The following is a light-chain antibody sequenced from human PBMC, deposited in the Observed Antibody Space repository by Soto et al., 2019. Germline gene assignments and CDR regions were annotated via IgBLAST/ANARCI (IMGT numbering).Light chain of an antibody. J-gene: IGLJ2*01. CDR2: ENN. CDR1: SSNIGNNY. Sequence: QSVLTRSPSVSAAPGQTVTISCSGSSSNIGNNYVSWYQQLPGTAPKLLIYENNKRPSGIPDRFSGSKSGTSATLGITGLQSGHEADYYCGTWDSSLSPGDVVFGGGTKVTVL. CDR3: GTWDSSLSPGDVV. V-gene: IGLV1-51*02.